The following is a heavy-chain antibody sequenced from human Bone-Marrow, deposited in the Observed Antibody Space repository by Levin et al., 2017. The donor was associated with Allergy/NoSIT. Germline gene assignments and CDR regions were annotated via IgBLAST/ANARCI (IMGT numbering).Heavy chain of an antibody. D-gene: IGHD6-19*01. J-gene: IGHJ4*02. CDR2: ISGSSSNI. CDR3: ASAYSAGSYGIDF. V-gene: IGHV3-48*02. CDR1: GFTFSSYS. Sequence: SCAASGFTFSSYSMSWARQAPGKGLEWVSYISGSSSNIYYADSVKGRFTISRDNDKRSLYLQMSSLRDEDTAVYYCASAYSAGSYGIDFWGQGTLVIVSS.